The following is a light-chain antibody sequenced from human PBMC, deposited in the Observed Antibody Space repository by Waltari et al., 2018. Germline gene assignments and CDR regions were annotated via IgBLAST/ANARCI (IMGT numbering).Light chain of an antibody. CDR3: QVWDSDSDVWV. CDR1: YFGVEG. V-gene: IGLV3-21*02. J-gene: IGLJ3*02. Sequence: SYVLTQPPSVSVAPGQTARITCAEYYFGVEGVNWYQQKSGQAPILVVYDDSERPSGIPGRFAGSNSGNTATLSISRVEVGDEADYYCQVWDSDSDVWVFGGGTKLTVL. CDR2: DDS.